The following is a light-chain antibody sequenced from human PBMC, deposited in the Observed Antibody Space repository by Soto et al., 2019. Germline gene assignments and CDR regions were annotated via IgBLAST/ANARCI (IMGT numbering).Light chain of an antibody. CDR1: QSVSIL. Sequence: EIVMTQSPATLSVSPGERATLSCRPSQSVSILLAWYQQKPGQAPRLLIYDTSTRATGIPARFSGSGSGTEFTLTISSLQSENFAVYYCQQYSNWPPITFGQGTRLEI. V-gene: IGKV3-15*01. CDR3: QQYSNWPPIT. CDR2: DTS. J-gene: IGKJ5*01.